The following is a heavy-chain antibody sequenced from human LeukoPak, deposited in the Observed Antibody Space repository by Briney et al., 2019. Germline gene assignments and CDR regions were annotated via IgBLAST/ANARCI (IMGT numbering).Heavy chain of an antibody. V-gene: IGHV4-39*07. CDR1: GGSISSSTYY. CDR2: INHSGST. CDR3: ARSGDSYFDY. Sequence: NPSETLSLTCTVSGGSISSSTYYWGWIRQPPGKGLEWIGEINHSGSTNYNPSLKSRVTISVDTSKDQFSLKLSSVTAADTAVYYCARSGDSYFDYWGQGTLVTVSS. D-gene: IGHD4-17*01. J-gene: IGHJ4*02.